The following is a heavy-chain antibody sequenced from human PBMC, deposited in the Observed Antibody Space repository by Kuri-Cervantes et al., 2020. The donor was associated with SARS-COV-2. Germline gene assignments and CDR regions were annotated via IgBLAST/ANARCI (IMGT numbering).Heavy chain of an antibody. CDR2: TNPNSGNT. CDR3: ARGDLGVTISGVGAFDI. D-gene: IGHD3-3*01. Sequence: ASVKVSCRASGYTFTSYDINWVRQATGQGLEWMGWTNPNSGNTGYAQKFQGRVTITRNTSISTAYMELSSRRSEDTAVYYCARGDLGVTISGVGAFDIWGQGTMVTVSS. CDR1: GYTFTSYD. J-gene: IGHJ3*02. V-gene: IGHV1-8*03.